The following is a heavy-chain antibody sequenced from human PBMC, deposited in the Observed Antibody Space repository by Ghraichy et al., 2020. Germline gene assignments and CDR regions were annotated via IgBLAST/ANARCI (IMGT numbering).Heavy chain of an antibody. Sequence: SETLSLTCAVYGGSFSGYYWSWIRQPPGKGLEWIGEINHSGSTNYNPSLKSRVTISVDTSKNQFSLKLSSVTAADTAVYYCASRGPLTHNNRYSRGYNWFDPWGQGTLVTVSS. D-gene: IGHD1-14*01. CDR2: INHSGST. J-gene: IGHJ5*02. CDR3: ASRGPLTHNNRYSRGYNWFDP. V-gene: IGHV4-34*01. CDR1: GGSFSGYY.